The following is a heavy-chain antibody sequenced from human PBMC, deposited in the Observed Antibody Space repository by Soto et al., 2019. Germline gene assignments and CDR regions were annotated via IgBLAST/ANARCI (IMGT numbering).Heavy chain of an antibody. CDR2: FDPEDGET. V-gene: IGHV1-24*01. CDR1: GYTLTELS. D-gene: IGHD2-15*01. Sequence: ASVKVSCKVSGYTLTELSMHWVRQAPGKGLEWMGGFDPEDGETIYAQKFQGRVTMTEDTSTDTAYMELSSLRSEDTAVYYCATGLGGSCSPPTAAECIYWGQGTLVTVSS. J-gene: IGHJ4*02. CDR3: ATGLGGSCSPPTAAECIY.